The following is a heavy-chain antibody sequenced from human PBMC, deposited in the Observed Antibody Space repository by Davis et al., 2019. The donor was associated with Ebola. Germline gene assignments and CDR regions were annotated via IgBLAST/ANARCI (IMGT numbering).Heavy chain of an antibody. V-gene: IGHV3-30*18. CDR2: ISYDGSNK. J-gene: IGHJ6*02. CDR3: ANAPTTVTTLGMDV. Sequence: GGSLRLSCAASGFTFSSYGMHWVRQAPGKGLEWVAVISYDGSNKYYADSVKGRFTISRDNSKNTPYLQMNSLRAEDTAVYYCANAPTTVTTLGMDVWGQGTTVTVSS. D-gene: IGHD4-11*01. CDR1: GFTFSSYG.